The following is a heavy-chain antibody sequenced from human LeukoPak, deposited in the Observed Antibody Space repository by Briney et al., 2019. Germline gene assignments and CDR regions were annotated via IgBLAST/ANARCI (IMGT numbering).Heavy chain of an antibody. CDR3: ARDDSYYGMDV. D-gene: IGHD2-21*02. Sequence: SETLSLTCTVSGGSISSYYWSWIRQPPGKGLEWIGYIYYSGSTNYNPSLKSRVTISVDTSKNQFSLKLSSVTAADTAVYYCARDDSYYGMDVWGQGTTVTVSS. J-gene: IGHJ6*02. V-gene: IGHV4-59*12. CDR2: IYYSGST. CDR1: GGSISSYY.